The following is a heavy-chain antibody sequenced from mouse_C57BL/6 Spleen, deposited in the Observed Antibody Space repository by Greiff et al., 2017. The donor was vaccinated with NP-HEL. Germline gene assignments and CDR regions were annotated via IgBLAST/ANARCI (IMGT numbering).Heavy chain of an antibody. V-gene: IGHV1-26*01. J-gene: IGHJ2*01. CDR1: GYTFTDYY. D-gene: IGHD1-2*01. CDR3: ARSANSYYFDY. Sequence: VQLQQSGPELVKPGASVKISCKASGYTFTDYYMNWVKQSHGKSLEWIGDINPNNGGTSYNQKFKGKATLTVDKSSSTAYMELSSLTSEDSAVYYCARSANSYYFDYWGQGTTLTVSS. CDR2: INPNNGGT.